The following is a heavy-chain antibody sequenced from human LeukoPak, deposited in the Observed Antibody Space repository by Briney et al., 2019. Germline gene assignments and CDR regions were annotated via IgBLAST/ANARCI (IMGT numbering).Heavy chain of an antibody. CDR1: GYTFTGYY. J-gene: IGHJ6*02. V-gene: IGHV1-2*06. Sequence: ASVKVSCKASGYTFTGYYMHWVRQAPGQGLEWMGRINPNSDGTNYAQKFQGRVTMTRDTSISTAYMELSRLRSDDTAVYYCARDHQLLWFGELYHGTDVWGQGTTVTVSS. D-gene: IGHD3-10*01. CDR2: INPNSDGT. CDR3: ARDHQLLWFGELYHGTDV.